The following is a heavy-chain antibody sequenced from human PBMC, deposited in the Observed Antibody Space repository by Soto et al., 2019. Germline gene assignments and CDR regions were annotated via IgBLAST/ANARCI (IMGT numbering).Heavy chain of an antibody. CDR3: AKDRSLTAMVQ. D-gene: IGHD5-18*01. J-gene: IGHJ4*02. Sequence: QVQLVESGGGVVQPGRSLRLSCAASGFTFSSYGMHWVRQAPGKGLEWVAVISYDGSNKYYADSVKGRFTISRDNSKNTLYLQMNRLRAEDTAVYYCAKDRSLTAMVQWGQGTLVTVSS. V-gene: IGHV3-30*18. CDR2: ISYDGSNK. CDR1: GFTFSSYG.